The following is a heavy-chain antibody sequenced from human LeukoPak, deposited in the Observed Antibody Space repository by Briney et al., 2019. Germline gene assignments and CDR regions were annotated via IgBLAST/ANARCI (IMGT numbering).Heavy chain of an antibody. D-gene: IGHD6-13*01. CDR3: ARRNSAAPPGYYYYYMDV. Sequence: GASVKVSCKASGYTFTSYDINWVRQATGQGLEWMGWMNPNSGNTSYAQKFQGRVTMTRNTSISTAYMELSSLRSEDTAVYYCARRNSAAPPGYYYYYMDVWGKGTTVTVSS. CDR2: MNPNSGNT. J-gene: IGHJ6*03. V-gene: IGHV1-8*01. CDR1: GYTFTSYD.